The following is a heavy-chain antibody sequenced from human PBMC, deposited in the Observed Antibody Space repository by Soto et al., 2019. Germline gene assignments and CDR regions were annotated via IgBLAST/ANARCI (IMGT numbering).Heavy chain of an antibody. CDR2: INYVGGT. J-gene: IGHJ5*02. V-gene: IGHV4-59*12. CDR1: GGSISSYY. D-gene: IGHD3-16*02. Sequence: SETLPLTCTVPGGSISSYYWSWIRQPPGKGLEWIGEINYVGGTNYNPSLKSRVTMSVDTSQNQFSLRLISVTAADTAMYFCVRRRYQLPSSVLWLDPWGQGTPVTVSS. CDR3: VRRRYQLPSSVLWLDP.